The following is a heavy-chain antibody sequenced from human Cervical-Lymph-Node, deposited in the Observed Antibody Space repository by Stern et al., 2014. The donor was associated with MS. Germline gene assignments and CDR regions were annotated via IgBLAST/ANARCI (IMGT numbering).Heavy chain of an antibody. CDR3: ARGMATINDAFDI. Sequence: QVQLVESGAAVKKPGASVKVSCKAYGYTFTSYYMHWVRQAPGQGLEWMGRISPSGGSTSSAQKFQGRVTMTRDTSTSTVYMELSSLRSEDTAVYYCARGMATINDAFDIWGQGTMVTVSS. V-gene: IGHV1-46*01. J-gene: IGHJ3*02. D-gene: IGHD5-24*01. CDR2: ISPSGGST. CDR1: GYTFTSYY.